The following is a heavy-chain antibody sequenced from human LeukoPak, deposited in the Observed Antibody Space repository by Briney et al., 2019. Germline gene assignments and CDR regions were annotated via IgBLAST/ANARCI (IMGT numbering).Heavy chain of an antibody. CDR1: GGSISSSSYY. V-gene: IGHV4-39*01. Sequence: SETLSLTCTVSGGSISSSSYYWGWIRQPPGKGLEWIGSIYYSGSTYYNPSLKSRVTISVDTSKNQFSLKLSSVTAADTALCYCAICYGANEGSFDYWGQGTLVTVSS. CDR3: AICYGANEGSFDY. D-gene: IGHD4-17*01. CDR2: IYYSGST. J-gene: IGHJ4*02.